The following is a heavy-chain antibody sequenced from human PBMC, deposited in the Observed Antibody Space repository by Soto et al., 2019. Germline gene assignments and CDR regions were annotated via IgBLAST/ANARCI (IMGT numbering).Heavy chain of an antibody. Sequence: ASVKVSCKASGYTFTSYGISWVRQAPGQGLEWMGWISAYNGNANYAQKLQGRVTMTTDTSTSTAYMELRSLRSDDTAVYYCAVMVVTATNAFDIWGQGTMVTVSS. D-gene: IGHD2-21*02. J-gene: IGHJ3*02. CDR2: ISAYNGNA. CDR1: GYTFTSYG. CDR3: AVMVVTATNAFDI. V-gene: IGHV1-18*01.